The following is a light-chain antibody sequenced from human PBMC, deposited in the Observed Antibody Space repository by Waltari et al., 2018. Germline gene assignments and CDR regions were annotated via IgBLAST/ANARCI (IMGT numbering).Light chain of an antibody. CDR1: SNDVGPYNY. CDR3: CSYTGTYTHWV. V-gene: IGLV2-11*01. Sequence: QSALTQPRSVSGSPGQSVTISCTGTSNDVGPYNYVPWHQQHPGKAPKLMIYDVSKRPSGVPDRFSASKSGNTASLTISGLQAEDEADYYCCSYTGTYTHWVFGGGTKLTVL. CDR2: DVS. J-gene: IGLJ3*02.